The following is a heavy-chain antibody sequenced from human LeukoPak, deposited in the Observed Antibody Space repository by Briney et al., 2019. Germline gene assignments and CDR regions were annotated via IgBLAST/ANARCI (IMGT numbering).Heavy chain of an antibody. D-gene: IGHD1-14*01. CDR2: ISWNSGSI. Sequence: PGGSLRLSCAASGFTFDDYAMHWVRQAPGKGLEWVSGISWNSGSIGYADSVKGRFTISRDNSKNTLYLQMNSLSAEDTAIYYCAREPALWGQGTLVTVSS. CDR1: GFTFDDYA. J-gene: IGHJ4*02. V-gene: IGHV3-9*01. CDR3: AREPAL.